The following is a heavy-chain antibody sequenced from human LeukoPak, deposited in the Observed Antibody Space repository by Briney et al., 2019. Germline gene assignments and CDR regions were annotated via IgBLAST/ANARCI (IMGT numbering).Heavy chain of an antibody. CDR1: GGSFSGYY. Sequence: PSETLSLTCAVYGGSFSGYYWSWIRQPPGKGLEWIGEINHSGSTNYNPSLTSRVTISVDTSKNQFSLKLSSVTAADTAVYYCARDMTTWWYNWFDPWGQGTLVTVSS. D-gene: IGHD4-11*01. V-gene: IGHV4-34*01. J-gene: IGHJ5*02. CDR2: INHSGST. CDR3: ARDMTTWWYNWFDP.